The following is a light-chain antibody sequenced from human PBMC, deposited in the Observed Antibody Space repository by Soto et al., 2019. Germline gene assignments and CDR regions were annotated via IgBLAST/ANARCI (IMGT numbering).Light chain of an antibody. CDR1: QRVRGDS. V-gene: IGKV3-20*01. CDR2: GAS. Sequence: EIVLTQSPGTLSLSPGERATLSCRASQRVRGDSLAWYQQTPGQPPRFLIYGASSRATGIPDRFSASGSGTDFTLTISRLEPEDFAVYYCQHYVTSLTTFGQGTKVDNK. CDR3: QHYVTSLTT. J-gene: IGKJ1*01.